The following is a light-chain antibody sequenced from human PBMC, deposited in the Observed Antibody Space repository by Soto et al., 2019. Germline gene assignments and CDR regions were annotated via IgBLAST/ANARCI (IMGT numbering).Light chain of an antibody. CDR1: QSVPSTY. CDR3: QQYSRYSFT. Sequence: EIVLTQSPGTLSLSPGERATLSCRASQSVPSTYLAWYQQKPGQAPRLLIYGASTRATGIPDRFSGSGSGTDFTLTISSLQPDDFAFYYFQQYSRYSFTFGPGTKVEI. V-gene: IGKV3-20*01. CDR2: GAS. J-gene: IGKJ3*01.